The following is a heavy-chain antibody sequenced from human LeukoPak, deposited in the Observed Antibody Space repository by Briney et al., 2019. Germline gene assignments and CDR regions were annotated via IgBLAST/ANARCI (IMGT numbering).Heavy chain of an antibody. CDR3: AAVAAAGRGGY. CDR2: IVVVSGNA. CDR1: GFTFTSSA. Sequence: SVKVSCKASGFTFTSSAVQRVRQARGQRLEWIGWIVVVSGNANYAQKFQERVTITRDMSTSTAYMELSSLRSEDTAVYYCAAVAAAGRGGYWGQGTLVTVSS. D-gene: IGHD6-13*01. V-gene: IGHV1-58*01. J-gene: IGHJ4*02.